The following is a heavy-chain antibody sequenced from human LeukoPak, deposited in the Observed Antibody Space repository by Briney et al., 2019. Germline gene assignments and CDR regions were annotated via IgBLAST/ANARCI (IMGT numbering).Heavy chain of an antibody. CDR3: ARDNRSGSYSY. D-gene: IGHD1-26*01. Sequence: PSETLSLTCTVSGGSISSSSYYWSWIRQPAGKGLEWIGRIYTSGSTNYNPSLKSRVTISVDTSKNQFSLKLSSVTAADTAVYYCARDNRSGSYSYWGQGTLVTVSS. V-gene: IGHV4-61*02. CDR2: IYTSGST. CDR1: GGSISSSSYY. J-gene: IGHJ4*02.